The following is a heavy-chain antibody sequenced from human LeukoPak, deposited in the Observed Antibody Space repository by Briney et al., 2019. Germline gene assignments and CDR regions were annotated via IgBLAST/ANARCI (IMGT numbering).Heavy chain of an antibody. J-gene: IGHJ3*02. V-gene: IGHV4-30-2*01. Sequence: SQTLSLTCAVSGGSISSGGYSWSWIRQPPGKGLEWIGYIYHNGSTNYNPSLKSRVTISVDTSKNQFSLKLSSVTAADTAVYYCARGLLEWELRDDAFDIWGQGTMVTVSS. D-gene: IGHD1-26*01. CDR2: IYHNGST. CDR1: GGSISSGGYS. CDR3: ARGLLEWELRDDAFDI.